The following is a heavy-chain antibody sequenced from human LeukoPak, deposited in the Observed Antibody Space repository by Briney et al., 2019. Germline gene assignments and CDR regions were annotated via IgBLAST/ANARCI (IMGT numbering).Heavy chain of an antibody. V-gene: IGHV3-23*01. CDR1: GFTFNTYA. CDR3: ARDPSTAVIPATGGFDY. D-gene: IGHD2-2*01. Sequence: GSLRLSCEASGFTFNTYAIYWVRQAPGKGLEWVSGICGSGGCTYYADSVKGRFTISRDNSKNTVYLQMNSLRADDSALYYCARDPSTAVIPATGGFDYWGQGTLVTLSS. J-gene: IGHJ4*02. CDR2: ICGSGGCT.